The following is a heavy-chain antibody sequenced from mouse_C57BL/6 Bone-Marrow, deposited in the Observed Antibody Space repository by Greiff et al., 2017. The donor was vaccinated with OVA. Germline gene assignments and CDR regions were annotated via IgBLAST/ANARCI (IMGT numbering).Heavy chain of an antibody. V-gene: IGHV1-64*01. J-gene: IGHJ2*01. CDR2: IHPNSGST. CDR1: GYTFTSYW. CDR3: ARSDYCGTPYYFDY. D-gene: IGHD1-1*01. Sequence: VQLKQPGAELVKPGASVKLSCKASGYTFTSYWMPWVKQRPGQGLEWIGMIHPNSGSTNYNETFKSKATLTVDKSSSTAYMQLSSLTAEDSAIYYCARSDYCGTPYYFDYWGQGTTLTVSS.